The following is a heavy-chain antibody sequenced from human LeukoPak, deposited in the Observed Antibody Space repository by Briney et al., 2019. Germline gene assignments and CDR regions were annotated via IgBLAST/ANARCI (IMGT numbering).Heavy chain of an antibody. CDR1: GGSFSGYY. CDR2: INHSGST. Sequence: SETLSLTCAVYGGSFSGYYWSWIRQPPGKGLEWIGEINHSGSTNYNPSLRSRVTISVGTSKNQFSLKLSSVTAADTAVYYCARGSSPDNWGQGTLVTVSS. D-gene: IGHD6-6*01. V-gene: IGHV4-34*01. CDR3: ARGSSPDN. J-gene: IGHJ4*02.